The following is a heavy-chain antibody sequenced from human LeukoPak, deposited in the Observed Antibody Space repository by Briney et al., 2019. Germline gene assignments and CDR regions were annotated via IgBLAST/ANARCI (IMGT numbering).Heavy chain of an antibody. V-gene: IGHV3-11*01. CDR2: IGHSGRSSIGL. Sequence: GXLXLXXAXCGXTFXDYYMHWFRQAPGKGVDWVAYIGHSGRSSIGLSYADSVKMRFTISRDNAGNSLSLQMNRLRADDTAVYYCARDPNPRTSLSTAVDSWGLGTLVTVSS. CDR3: ARDPNPRTSLSTAVDS. CDR1: GXTFXDYY. D-gene: IGHD4-17*01. J-gene: IGHJ5*01.